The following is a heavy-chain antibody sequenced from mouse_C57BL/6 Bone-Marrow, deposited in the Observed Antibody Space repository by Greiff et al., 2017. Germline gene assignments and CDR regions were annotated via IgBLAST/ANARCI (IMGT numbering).Heavy chain of an antibody. J-gene: IGHJ2*01. Sequence: VQLQQSGPELVKPGASVKISCKASGYTFTDYYMNWVKQSPGKSLEWIGDINPNNGGTSYNQKFKGKATLTVDKSSSTAYMELRSLTSEDSAVYYCAKYGNYCYRGQGTTLTGAS. D-gene: IGHD2-1*01. CDR3: AKYGNYCY. CDR2: INPNNGGT. CDR1: GYTFTDYY. V-gene: IGHV1-26*01.